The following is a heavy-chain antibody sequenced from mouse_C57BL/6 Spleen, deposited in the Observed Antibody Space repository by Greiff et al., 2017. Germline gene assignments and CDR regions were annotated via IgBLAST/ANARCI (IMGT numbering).Heavy chain of an antibody. CDR1: GYAFSSYW. D-gene: IGHD2-1*01. V-gene: IGHV1-80*01. J-gene: IGHJ2*01. Sequence: QVQLKESGAELVKPGASVKISCKASGYAFSSYWMNWVKQRPGKGLEWIGQIYPGDGDTNYNGKFKGKATLTADKSSSTAYMQLSSLTSEDSAVYFCARGGDYGNYPFDYWGQGTTLTVSS. CDR3: ARGGDYGNYPFDY. CDR2: IYPGDGDT.